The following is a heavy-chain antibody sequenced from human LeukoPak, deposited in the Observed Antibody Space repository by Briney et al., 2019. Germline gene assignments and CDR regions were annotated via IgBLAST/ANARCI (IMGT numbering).Heavy chain of an antibody. J-gene: IGHJ4*02. V-gene: IGHV3-48*01. CDR1: GLTFTTYS. Sequence: GGSLRLSCAASGLTFTTYSMNWVRQAPGKGLEWVSYISSSSSTIYYADSVKGRFTISRDNAKNSLYLQMNSLRAEDTAVYYCARGSTYYDSSGQVPFDYWGQGTLVTVSS. D-gene: IGHD3-22*01. CDR2: ISSSSSTI. CDR3: ARGSTYYDSSGQVPFDY.